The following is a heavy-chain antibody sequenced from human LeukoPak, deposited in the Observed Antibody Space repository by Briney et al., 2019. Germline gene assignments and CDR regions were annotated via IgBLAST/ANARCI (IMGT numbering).Heavy chain of an antibody. Sequence: SETLSLTCTVSGGSISSSSYYWGWIRQPPGKGLEWIGSIYYSGSTYYNPSLKSRVTISVDTSKNQFSLKLSSVTAADTAVYYCAREALGFGEYNFDYWGQGTLVTVSS. CDR3: AREALGFGEYNFDY. CDR2: IYYSGST. CDR1: GGSISSSSYY. D-gene: IGHD3-10*01. V-gene: IGHV4-39*02. J-gene: IGHJ4*02.